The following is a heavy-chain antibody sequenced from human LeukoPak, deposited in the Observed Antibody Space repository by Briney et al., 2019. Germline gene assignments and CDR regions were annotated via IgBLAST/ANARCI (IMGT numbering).Heavy chain of an antibody. V-gene: IGHV4-38-2*01. CDR2: IYHSGNT. J-gene: IGHJ3*02. Sequence: SETLSLTCAVSRYSVTRGYYWAWIRQPPGKGLEWIGSIYHSGNTYYNPSLKSRLTMSVDTSKNRFSLNLRSVTAADTAVYFCARAYSSTWYGGDTFDIWGQETMVTVSS. CDR1: RYSVTRGYY. D-gene: IGHD2-2*01. CDR3: ARAYSSTWYGGDTFDI.